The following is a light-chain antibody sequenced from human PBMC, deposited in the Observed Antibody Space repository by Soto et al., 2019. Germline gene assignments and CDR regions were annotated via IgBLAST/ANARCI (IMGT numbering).Light chain of an antibody. CDR3: QQYNSYSEA. J-gene: IGKJ1*01. CDR1: QSISSW. CDR2: DSS. V-gene: IGKV1-5*01. Sequence: IHMTHSPATLSAGVLYGVTVTVLASQSISSWLAWYQQKPGRAPKLLIYDSSSLESGVPSRFRGSGSGTEFRLTISTMQPDDFATYYCQQYNSYSEAFGQGTKVDI.